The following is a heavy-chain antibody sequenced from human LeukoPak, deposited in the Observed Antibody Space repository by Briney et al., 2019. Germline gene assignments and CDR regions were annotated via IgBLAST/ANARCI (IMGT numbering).Heavy chain of an antibody. V-gene: IGHV1-18*01. CDR3: ARVLLWFGELSPHFDY. D-gene: IGHD3-10*01. CDR2: ISAYNGNT. CDR1: GYTFTSYG. Sequence: ASVKVSCKASGYTFTSYGISWVRQAPGQGLEWMGWISAYNGNTNYAQKLQGRVTMTTDTSTSTAYMELRSLRSGDTAVYYCARVLLWFGELSPHFDYWGQGTLVTVSS. J-gene: IGHJ4*02.